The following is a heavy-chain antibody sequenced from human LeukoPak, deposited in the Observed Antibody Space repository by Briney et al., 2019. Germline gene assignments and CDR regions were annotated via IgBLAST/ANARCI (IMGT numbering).Heavy chain of an antibody. J-gene: IGHJ4*02. Sequence: SQTLSLTCTDSGGSISSGGYYWSWIRQHPGKGLEWIGYIYYSGSTYYNPSLKSRVTISVDTSKNQFSLKLSSVTAADTAVYYCARESKLTLGYYFDYWGQGTLVTVSS. CDR1: GGSISSGGYY. D-gene: IGHD1-14*01. CDR3: ARESKLTLGYYFDY. V-gene: IGHV4-31*03. CDR2: IYYSGST.